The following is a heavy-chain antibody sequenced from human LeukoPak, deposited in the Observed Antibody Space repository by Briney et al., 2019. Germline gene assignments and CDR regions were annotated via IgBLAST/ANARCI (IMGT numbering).Heavy chain of an antibody. CDR1: GGSISSGSYY. CDR2: IYTSGST. V-gene: IGHV4-61*02. D-gene: IGHD2-2*01. Sequence: PSETLSLTCTVSGGSISSGSYYWSWIRQPAGKGLEWIGRIYTSGSTNYNPSLKSRVTISVDTSKNQFSLKLSSVTAADTAVYYCASSGYCSSTSCYGRYYYYYMDVWGKGTTVTVSS. CDR3: ASSGYCSSTSCYGRYYYYYMDV. J-gene: IGHJ6*03.